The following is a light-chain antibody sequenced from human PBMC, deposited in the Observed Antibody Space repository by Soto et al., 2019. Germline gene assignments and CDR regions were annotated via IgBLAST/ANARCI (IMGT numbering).Light chain of an antibody. CDR2: GAS. CDR1: QTVNSIY. J-gene: IGKJ1*01. CDR3: QQYDTSLRT. Sequence: DIVLTQSLGTLSLYRGERATLSCRASQTVNSIYFAWYQRKPRQAPRLLIYGASNRATGIPDRFSGSGSGTDFTLTISRLEAEDFGVYYCQQYDTSLRTFGQGTKVEIK. V-gene: IGKV3-20*01.